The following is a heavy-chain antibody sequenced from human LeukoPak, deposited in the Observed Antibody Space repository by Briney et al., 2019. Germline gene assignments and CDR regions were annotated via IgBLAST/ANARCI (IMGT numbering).Heavy chain of an antibody. J-gene: IGHJ4*02. CDR3: ARTYGSGSYWLDY. D-gene: IGHD3-10*01. V-gene: IGHV4-34*01. CDR1: GGSFSGYY. CDR2: INHSGST. Sequence: PSETLSLTCAVYGGSFSGYYWSWIRQPPGKGLEWIGEINHSGSTNYNPSLKSGVTISVDTSKNQFSLKLSSVTAADTAVYYCARTYGSGSYWLDYWGQGTLVTVSS.